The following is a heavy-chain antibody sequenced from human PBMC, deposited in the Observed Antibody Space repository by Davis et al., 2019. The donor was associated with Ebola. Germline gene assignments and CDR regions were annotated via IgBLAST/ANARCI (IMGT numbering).Heavy chain of an antibody. CDR1: GFTFSSYA. Sequence: GESLKISCAASGFTFSSYAMHWVRQAPGKGLEWVAVISYDGSNKYYADSVKGRFTISRDNSKNTLYLQMNSLRAEDTAVYYCARQYYYGSGSYYRYEYYYGMDVWGQGTTVTVSS. V-gene: IGHV3-30*04. CDR2: ISYDGSNK. J-gene: IGHJ6*02. CDR3: ARQYYYGSGSYYRYEYYYGMDV. D-gene: IGHD3-10*01.